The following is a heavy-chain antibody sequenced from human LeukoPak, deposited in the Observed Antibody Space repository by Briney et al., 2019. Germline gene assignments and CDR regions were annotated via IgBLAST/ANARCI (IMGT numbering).Heavy chain of an antibody. CDR3: AKDITGSYYYFDY. V-gene: IGHV3-23*01. CDR1: GFTFSSYA. J-gene: IGHJ4*02. D-gene: IGHD1-26*01. Sequence: PGGSLRLSCAASGFTFSSYAMSWVRQAPGKGLEWVSAISGSGGGTYYADSVKGRFTISRDNSKNTLYLQMNSLRAEDTAVYYCAKDITGSYYYFDYWGQGTLVTVSS. CDR2: ISGSGGGT.